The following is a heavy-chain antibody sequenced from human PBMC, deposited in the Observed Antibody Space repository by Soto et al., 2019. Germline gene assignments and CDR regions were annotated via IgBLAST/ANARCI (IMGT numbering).Heavy chain of an antibody. V-gene: IGHV3-23*01. CDR1: GFSFSTYA. J-gene: IGHJ6*03. CDR2: ITPSGGNT. D-gene: IGHD2-8*01. Sequence: EVQLLESGGGLVQPGGSLRLSCAASGFSFSTYAMSWVRQAPGKGLEWVSTITPSGGNTYYADSVKVRFTISRDNSDNPLYLHMNSRRAEDSAVYYCGGGYCPNGVCYTNYYYYMDVGGEGTTVTVS. CDR3: GGGYCPNGVCYTNYYYYMDV.